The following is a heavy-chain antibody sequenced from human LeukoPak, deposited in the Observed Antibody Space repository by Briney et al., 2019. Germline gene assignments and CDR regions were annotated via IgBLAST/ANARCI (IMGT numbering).Heavy chain of an antibody. D-gene: IGHD6-19*01. Sequence: GGCLRLSCSASGFIFSSYSMNWVRQAAGKGLEWVSSISSSSSCIYYADSVKGRFTISRDNSKNSLYLQMNSLRAEDTAVYYCAREVDIAVACIGEGFGYWGQGTLVTVSS. CDR1: GFIFSSYS. CDR3: AREVDIAVACIGEGFGY. V-gene: IGHV3-21*01. J-gene: IGHJ4*02. CDR2: ISSSSSCI.